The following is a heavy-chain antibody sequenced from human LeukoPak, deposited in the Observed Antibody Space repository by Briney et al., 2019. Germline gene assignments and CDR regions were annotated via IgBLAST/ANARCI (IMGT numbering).Heavy chain of an antibody. V-gene: IGHV3-30*04. CDR2: ISYDGSNK. Sequence: GGSLRLSCAASGFTFSSYAMHWVRQAPGKGLEGVAVISYDGSNKYYADSVKGRFTISRDNSKNTLYLQMNSLRAEDTAVYYCTRDWRYKAFDFWGQGTMVTVSS. CDR1: GFTFSSYA. J-gene: IGHJ3*01. CDR3: TRDWRYKAFDF. D-gene: IGHD1-14*01.